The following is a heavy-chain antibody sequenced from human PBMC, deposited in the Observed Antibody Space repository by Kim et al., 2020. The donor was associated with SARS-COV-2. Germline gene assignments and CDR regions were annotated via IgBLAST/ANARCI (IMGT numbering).Heavy chain of an antibody. Sequence: ASVKVSCKASGYTFTSYAMHWVRQAPGQRLEWMGWINAGNGNTKYSQKFQGRVTITRDTSASTAYMELSSLRSEDTAVYYCASTNNYYDSSGLYRDYYYYYGMDVWGQGTTVTVSS. CDR2: INAGNGNT. D-gene: IGHD3-22*01. CDR3: ASTNNYYDSSGLYRDYYYYYGMDV. CDR1: GYTFTSYA. V-gene: IGHV1-3*01. J-gene: IGHJ6*02.